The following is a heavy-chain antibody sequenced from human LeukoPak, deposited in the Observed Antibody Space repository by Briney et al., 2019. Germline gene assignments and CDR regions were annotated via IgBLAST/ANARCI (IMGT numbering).Heavy chain of an antibody. Sequence: PSETLSLTCTVSGGSISSNNYYWGWIRQPPGKGLELIGSIYYGGYTYYNPSLKSRVTISVDTSKNQFSLKLSSVTAADTAIYYCQSRFLEWLLDYWGQGTLVTVSS. J-gene: IGHJ4*02. V-gene: IGHV4-39*01. CDR3: QSRFLEWLLDY. D-gene: IGHD3-3*01. CDR1: GGSISSNNYY. CDR2: IYYGGYT.